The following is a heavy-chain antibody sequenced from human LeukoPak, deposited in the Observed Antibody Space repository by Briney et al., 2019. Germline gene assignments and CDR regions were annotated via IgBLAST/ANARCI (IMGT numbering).Heavy chain of an antibody. CDR2: IYSGGST. CDR1: EFTFRNYT. V-gene: IGHV3-66*01. CDR3: ARARIAVALFDY. D-gene: IGHD6-19*01. J-gene: IGHJ4*02. Sequence: GGSLRLSCARSEFTFRNYTMTWVRQAPGKGLEWVSVIYSGGSTYYADSVKGRFTISRDNSKNTLYLQMNSLRAEDTAVYYCARARIAVALFDYWGQGTLVTVSS.